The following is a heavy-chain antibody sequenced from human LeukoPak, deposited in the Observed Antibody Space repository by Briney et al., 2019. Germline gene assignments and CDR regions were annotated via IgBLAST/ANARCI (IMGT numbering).Heavy chain of an antibody. CDR2: IRYDGSNK. Sequence: PGGSLRLSCAASGFTFSSYGMHWVRQAPGKGLEWVAFIRYDGSNKYYADSVKGRFTTSRDNSKNTLYLQMNSLRAEDTAVYYCAKDNAYCSGGSGYSDFDYWGQGTLVTVSS. CDR1: GFTFSSYG. J-gene: IGHJ4*02. D-gene: IGHD2-15*01. CDR3: AKDNAYCSGGSGYSDFDY. V-gene: IGHV3-30*02.